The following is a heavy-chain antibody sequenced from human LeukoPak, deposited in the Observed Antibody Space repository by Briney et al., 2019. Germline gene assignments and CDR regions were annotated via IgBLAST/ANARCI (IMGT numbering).Heavy chain of an antibody. CDR2: ISAYNGNT. J-gene: IGHJ3*02. D-gene: IGHD3-22*01. V-gene: IGHV1-18*01. CDR3: ASVGGSGYYGISFAFDI. Sequence: ASVKVSCKASGYTFTSYGISWVRQAPGQGLEWMGWISAYNGNTNYAQKLQGRVTMTTDTSTSTAYMELRSLRSDDTAVYYCASVGGSGYYGISFAFDIWGQGTMVTVSS. CDR1: GYTFTSYG.